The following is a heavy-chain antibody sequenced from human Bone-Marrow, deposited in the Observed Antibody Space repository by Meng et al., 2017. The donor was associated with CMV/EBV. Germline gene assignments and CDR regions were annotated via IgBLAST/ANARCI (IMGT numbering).Heavy chain of an antibody. D-gene: IGHD3-3*01. Sequence: GESLKISCAASGFTVSSNYMSWVRQAPGKGLEWVSVIYSGGSTYYADSVKGRFTISRDNSKNTLYLQMNSLRPEDTAVYHCAKDYDFWSAYPHYYGLDVWGQGTTVTVSS. CDR1: GFTVSSNY. CDR2: IYSGGST. V-gene: IGHV3-53*01. J-gene: IGHJ6*02. CDR3: AKDYDFWSAYPHYYGLDV.